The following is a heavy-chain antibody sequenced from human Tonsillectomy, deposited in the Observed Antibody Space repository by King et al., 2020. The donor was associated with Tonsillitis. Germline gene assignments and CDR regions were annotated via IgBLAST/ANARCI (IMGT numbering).Heavy chain of an antibody. J-gene: IGHJ3*01. CDR2: IKRDGSQI. Sequence: VQLVESGGGLVRPGGSLRLSCAASGFSFGSYWMTWVRQPPGKGLEWVANIKRDGSQIYYVDSVEGRFTVSRDNAENSLFLQMNSLRPEDTAVYYCARDLTPYDSNVYYDAFDVWGRGTMVTVSS. D-gene: IGHD3-22*01. CDR3: ARDLTPYDSNVYYDAFDV. CDR1: GFSFGSYW. V-gene: IGHV3-7*03.